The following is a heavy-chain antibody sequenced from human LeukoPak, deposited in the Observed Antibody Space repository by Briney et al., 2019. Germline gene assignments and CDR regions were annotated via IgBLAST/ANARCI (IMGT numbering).Heavy chain of an antibody. CDR2: ISYDGSNE. Sequence: GGSLRHSCAASGFTFKTYAMHWVRQAPGKGLEWVGIISYDGSNEYYADSVKGRFTISRDNTKNTLYLQMNSLRAENTAVYYCAKDKVIPQVTTFYYWGQGTLVTVSS. CDR1: GFTFKTYA. CDR3: AKDKVIPQVTTFYY. D-gene: IGHD2-21*01. J-gene: IGHJ4*02. V-gene: IGHV3-30*18.